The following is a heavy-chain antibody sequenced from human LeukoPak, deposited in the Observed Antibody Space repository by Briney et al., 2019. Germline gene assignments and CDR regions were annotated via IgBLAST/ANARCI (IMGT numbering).Heavy chain of an antibody. V-gene: IGHV3-72*01. Sequence: GGSLRLSCAASGFTFSDHYMDWVRQAPGKGLEWVGRSRNKATSYPTEYAASVKGRFIISRDDSKNSLYLQMNSLKTEDTAVYYCARDLDYGGNSDAFDIWGQGTMVTVSS. CDR1: GFTFSDHY. D-gene: IGHD4-23*01. CDR2: SRNKATSYPT. J-gene: IGHJ3*02. CDR3: ARDLDYGGNSDAFDI.